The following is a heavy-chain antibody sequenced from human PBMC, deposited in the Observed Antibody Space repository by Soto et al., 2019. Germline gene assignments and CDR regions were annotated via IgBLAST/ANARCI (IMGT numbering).Heavy chain of an antibody. CDR2: IYWDDDK. CDR1: GFSLTTSGVG. V-gene: IGHV2-5*02. CDR3: AHRVLRTVFGLVTTTAIYFDF. J-gene: IGHJ4*02. Sequence: QITLNESGPTVVRPTEPLTLTCRFSGFSLTTSGVGVGWIRQSPGKAPEWLALIYWDDDKRYSASLKSSLTITKDISKNQVVLTVSDLDLTDIATYYCAHRVLRTVFGLVTTTAIYFDFWGQGAPVAGSS. D-gene: IGHD3-3*01.